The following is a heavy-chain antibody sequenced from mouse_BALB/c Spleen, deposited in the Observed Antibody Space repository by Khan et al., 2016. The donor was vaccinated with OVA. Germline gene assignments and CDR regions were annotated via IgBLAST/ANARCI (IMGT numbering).Heavy chain of an antibody. CDR1: GYTFTDYV. J-gene: IGHJ4*01. V-gene: IGHV1-77*01. Sequence: QVQLKESGPELVKPGASVKMSCKASGYTFTDYVISWVKQRTGQGLEWIGEIYPGSGSTYYNEKFKGKATLTAATSSNTAYMQLSSLTSEDSAVEFCARTYDYHDAMDYWGQGTSVTVAS. CDR2: IYPGSGST. CDR3: ARTYDYHDAMDY. D-gene: IGHD2-4*01.